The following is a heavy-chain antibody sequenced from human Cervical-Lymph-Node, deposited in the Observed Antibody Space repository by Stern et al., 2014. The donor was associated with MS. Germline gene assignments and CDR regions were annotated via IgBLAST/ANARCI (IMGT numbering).Heavy chain of an antibody. CDR1: GYTFTSYY. CDR2: INPSGGST. CDR3: AREDSSALHYYYYYGMDV. J-gene: IGHJ6*02. Sequence: QLEESGAEVKKPAASAKVSCQASGYTFTSYYMHWVRQAPGQGLEWMGIINPSGGSTSYAQKFQGRVTMTRDTSTSTVYMELSSLRSEDTAVYYCAREDSSALHYYYYYGMDVWGQGTTVTVSS. V-gene: IGHV1-46*01. D-gene: IGHD6-19*01.